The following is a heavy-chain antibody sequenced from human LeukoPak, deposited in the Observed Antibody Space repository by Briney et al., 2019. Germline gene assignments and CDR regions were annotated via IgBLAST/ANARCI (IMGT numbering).Heavy chain of an antibody. D-gene: IGHD1-1*01. CDR3: ARYDARYGMDV. CDR1: GFTFSSYG. V-gene: IGHV3-30*03. CDR2: ISYDGSNK. J-gene: IGHJ6*02. Sequence: SGGSLRLSCAASGFTFSSYGMHWVRQAPGKGLEWVAVISYDGSNKYYADSVKGRFTISRDNSKNTLYLQMNSLRAGDTAVYYCARYDARYGMDVWGQGTTVTVSS.